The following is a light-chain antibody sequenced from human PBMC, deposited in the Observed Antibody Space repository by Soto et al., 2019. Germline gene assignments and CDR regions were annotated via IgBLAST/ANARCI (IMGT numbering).Light chain of an antibody. J-gene: IGKJ4*01. CDR3: QQYGSSPLT. V-gene: IGKV3-20*01. CDR2: GAS. CDR1: QSVSSRS. Sequence: EIVLTQSPGTLSLSPGERATLSCRASQSVSSRSLAWYQQKPGQAPRLLIYGASSRATGIPDRFSGSGSGTGFTLTISRLEPEDFAVYYCQQYGSSPLTFGGWTKVEIK.